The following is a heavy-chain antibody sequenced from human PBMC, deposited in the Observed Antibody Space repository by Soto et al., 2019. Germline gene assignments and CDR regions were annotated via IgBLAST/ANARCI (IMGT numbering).Heavy chain of an antibody. CDR2: IYTSGST. Sequence: SETLSLTCTVSGGSISSYYWSWIRQPAGKGLEWIGRIYTSGSTNYNPSLKSRVTMSVDTSKNQFSLKLSSVTAADTAVYYFARHVDFWSGYYTVNWFDPWGQGTLVTVSS. CDR3: ARHVDFWSGYYTVNWFDP. D-gene: IGHD3-3*01. V-gene: IGHV4-4*07. CDR1: GGSISSYY. J-gene: IGHJ5*02.